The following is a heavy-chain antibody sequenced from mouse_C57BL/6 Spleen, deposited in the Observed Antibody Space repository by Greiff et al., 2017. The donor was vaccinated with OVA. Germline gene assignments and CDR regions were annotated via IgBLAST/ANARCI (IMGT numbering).Heavy chain of an antibody. Sequence: EVKLVESGGGLVQPGGSLSLSCAASGFTFTDYYMSWVRQPPGKVLEWLGFIRNKANGYTTEYSASVKGRFTISRDNSQSILYLQMNALRAEDSATYYCARYEGGYSFDYWGQGTTLTVSS. V-gene: IGHV7-3*01. CDR1: GFTFTDYY. J-gene: IGHJ2*01. CDR2: IRNKANGYTT. CDR3: ARYEGGYSFDY.